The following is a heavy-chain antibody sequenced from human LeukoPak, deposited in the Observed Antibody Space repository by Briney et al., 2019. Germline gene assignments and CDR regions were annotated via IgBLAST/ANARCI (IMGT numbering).Heavy chain of an antibody. Sequence: ASETLSLTCAVYGGSFDGYYWSWFRQAPGGGLEWIGEVNHREVTHYNPSLKSRVTILADASKNQFSLKLTSVTAADTAVYYCARGGLEPQLWLRLFYFEFWGQGVLVTVSS. CDR1: GGSFDGYY. D-gene: IGHD5-18*01. V-gene: IGHV4-34*01. J-gene: IGHJ4*02. CDR3: ARGGLEPQLWLRLFYFEF. CDR2: VNHREVT.